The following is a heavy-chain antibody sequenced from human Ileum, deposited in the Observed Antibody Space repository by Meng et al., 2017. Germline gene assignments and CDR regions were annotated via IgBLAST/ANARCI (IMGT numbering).Heavy chain of an antibody. CDR2: ISVYNGNT. J-gene: IGHJ4*02. CDR3: ARDYSGTSYRFSDY. CDR1: GYTFTSYC. D-gene: IGHD1-26*01. Sequence: QVHLVQPGAEVKKPGASAMVSGKAFGYTFTSYCISWVRQAPGQGLEWMGGISVYNGNTNYAQKFQGRVTMTADTSTSTAYMELRSLRSDDTAVYYCARDYSGTSYRFSDYWGQGTLVTVSS. V-gene: IGHV1-18*01.